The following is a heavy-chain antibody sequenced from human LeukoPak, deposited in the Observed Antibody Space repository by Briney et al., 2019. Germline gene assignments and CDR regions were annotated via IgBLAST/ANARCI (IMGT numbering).Heavy chain of an antibody. D-gene: IGHD3-16*01. CDR2: IKSDGSST. Sequence: PGGSLRLSCAASGFTFSSYWMHWVRQAPGKGLVWVSRIKSDGSSTGYADSVKGRFTISRDNAKNTLYLQMNSLRAEDTVVYYCASPAPPDYDYVMHWGQGTLVTVSS. J-gene: IGHJ1*01. V-gene: IGHV3-74*01. CDR1: GFTFSSYW. CDR3: ASPAPPDYDYVMH.